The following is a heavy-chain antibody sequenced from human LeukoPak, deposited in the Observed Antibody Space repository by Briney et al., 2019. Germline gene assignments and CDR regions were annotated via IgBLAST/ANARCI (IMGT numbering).Heavy chain of an antibody. J-gene: IGHJ6*02. V-gene: IGHV1-18*01. CDR3: ARDPVLWFGESYYYGLDV. Sequence: GASVKVSCKASGYTFTSYGISWVRQAPGQGLEWMAWISAYNGNTNYAQKLQGRVTMTTDTSTSTAYMELRSLRPDDTAVYYCARDPVLWFGESYYYGLDVWGQGTTVTVSS. CDR2: ISAYNGNT. D-gene: IGHD3-10*01. CDR1: GYTFTSYG.